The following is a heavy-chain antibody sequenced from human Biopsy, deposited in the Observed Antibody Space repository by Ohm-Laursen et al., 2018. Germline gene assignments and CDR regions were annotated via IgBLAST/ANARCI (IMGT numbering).Heavy chain of an antibody. J-gene: IGHJ1*01. D-gene: IGHD4-23*01. CDR2: ISYTGYT. Sequence: TLSLTCTVSGGSFTRHYWSWIRQPPGKGLEWIGHISYTGYTSYKSSMKSRVTISLDTSRKHFSLRLTSLAAADTAVYYCARGSNEYGGLYFPHWGQGTLVTVSS. CDR1: GGSFTRHY. V-gene: IGHV4-59*11. CDR3: ARGSNEYGGLYFPH.